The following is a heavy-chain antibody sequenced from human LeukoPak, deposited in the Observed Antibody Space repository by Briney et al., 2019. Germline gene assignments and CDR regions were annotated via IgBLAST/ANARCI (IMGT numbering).Heavy chain of an antibody. V-gene: IGHV4-59*01. D-gene: IGHD6-19*01. Sequence: SETLSCTSSGSAGTINSLNWRWPRQPPGKGLEWVGYIYYSGSTNYNPSLESRVTMSVDTSKNQLSLKLSSVTAADTAVYYCARALAGRVYFFEYWGQGTLVTVSS. CDR1: AGTINSLN. CDR2: IYYSGST. J-gene: IGHJ4*02. CDR3: ARALAGRVYFFEY.